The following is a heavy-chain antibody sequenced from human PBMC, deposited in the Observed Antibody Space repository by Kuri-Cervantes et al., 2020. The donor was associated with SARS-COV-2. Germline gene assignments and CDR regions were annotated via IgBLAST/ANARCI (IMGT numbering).Heavy chain of an antibody. J-gene: IGHJ6*03. CDR3: AKEGSAVAGLYYYYYMDV. D-gene: IGHD6-19*01. Sequence: GGSLRLSCAASGFTFDDYAMHWVRQAPGKGLERVSGISWNSGSIGYADSVKGRFTISRDNAKNSLYLQMNSLGAEDTALYYCAKEGSAVAGLYYYYYMDVWGKGTTVTVSS. CDR1: GFTFDDYA. CDR2: ISWNSGSI. V-gene: IGHV3-9*01.